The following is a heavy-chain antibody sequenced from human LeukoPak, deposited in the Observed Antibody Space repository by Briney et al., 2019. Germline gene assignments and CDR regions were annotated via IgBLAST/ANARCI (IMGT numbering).Heavy chain of an antibody. CDR2: IIEKGNA. J-gene: IGHJ2*01. D-gene: IGHD3-10*01. V-gene: IGHV4-34*01. CDR1: GGSFSSYS. CDR3: ARGYYPPRWYFDL. Sequence: PLETLSLTCALYGGSFSSYSWSWTWIRQTPEKGLEWIGEIIEKGNANYNPSLKSRVTIDLDTSKNQFSLKLTSMTAADTAMYYCARGYYPPRWYFDLWGRGTLVTVSS.